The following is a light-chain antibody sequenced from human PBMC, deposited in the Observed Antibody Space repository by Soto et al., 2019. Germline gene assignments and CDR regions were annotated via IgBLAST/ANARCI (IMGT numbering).Light chain of an antibody. Sequence: QSVLTQPRSVSGSPGQSVTISCTGTSSDVGGYKFVSWYQQHPAKAPKLMIYDVSKRPSGVPDRFSGSKSGNTASLTISGLQAEDEADYYCCSYAGFYTSVFGTGTKLTVL. CDR3: CSYAGFYTSV. CDR1: SSDVGGYKF. CDR2: DVS. J-gene: IGLJ1*01. V-gene: IGLV2-11*01.